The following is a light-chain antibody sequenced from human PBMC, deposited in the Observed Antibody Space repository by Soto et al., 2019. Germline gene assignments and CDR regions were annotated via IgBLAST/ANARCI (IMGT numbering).Light chain of an antibody. V-gene: IGKV2-28*01. J-gene: IGKJ5*01. CDR3: MHAREGPVT. CDR1: RSLLYSDGYNY. CDR2: LGS. Sequence: DIVMTQSPFSLPVTPGEPASISCRSSRSLLYSDGYNYLDWYLPKAGQSPRLLIYLGSSRASGVPARFSGSGSGTDCTLKISRVEAEDVGFDYCMHAREGPVTFGQVTRLEI.